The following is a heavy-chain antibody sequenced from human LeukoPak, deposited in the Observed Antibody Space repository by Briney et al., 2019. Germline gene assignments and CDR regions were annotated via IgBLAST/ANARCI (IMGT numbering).Heavy chain of an antibody. D-gene: IGHD6-19*01. V-gene: IGHV1-46*01. CDR3: ARGPRYSSGWNPVGHYKKDLFDY. J-gene: IGHJ4*02. Sequence: GASVKVSCKASGYAFTSYHIHWMRQAPGQGLGWMGIIIPSSGSTTYAQKFQGRVTMTRDTSTSTVYMELSSLTSDDTAVYYCARGPRYSSGWNPVGHYKKDLFDYWGQGTLVTVSS. CDR2: IIPSSGST. CDR1: GYAFTSYH.